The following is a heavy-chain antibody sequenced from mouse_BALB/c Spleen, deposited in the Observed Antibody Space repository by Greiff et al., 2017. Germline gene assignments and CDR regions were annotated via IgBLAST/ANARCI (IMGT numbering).Heavy chain of an antibody. V-gene: IGHV1S29*02. J-gene: IGHJ1*01. Sequence: VQLQQSGPELVKPGASVKISCKASGYTFTDYNMHWVKQSHGKSLEWIGYIYPYNGGTGYNQKFKSKATLTVDNSSSTAYMELRSLTSEDSAVYYCARDGGYAPYFDVWGAGTTVTVSS. D-gene: IGHD2-2*01. CDR3: ARDGGYAPYFDV. CDR1: GYTFTDYN. CDR2: IYPYNGGT.